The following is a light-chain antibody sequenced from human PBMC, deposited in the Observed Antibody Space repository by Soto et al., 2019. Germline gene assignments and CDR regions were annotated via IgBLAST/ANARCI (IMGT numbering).Light chain of an antibody. Sequence: EIVMTQSPATLSVSPGERATLSCRASQSVSSNLAWYQQRPCQAPRLLIYGASTRATGIPARFSGSGSGAEFTRTISSLQSEDFALYYCQQYNNGPPYTFGQGTKLEIK. V-gene: IGKV3-15*01. J-gene: IGKJ2*01. CDR2: GAS. CDR3: QQYNNGPPYT. CDR1: QSVSSN.